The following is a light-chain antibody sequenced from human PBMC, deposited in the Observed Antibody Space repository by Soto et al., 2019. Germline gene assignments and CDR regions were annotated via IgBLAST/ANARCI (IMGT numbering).Light chain of an antibody. V-gene: IGLV2-14*01. Sequence: QSALTQPASVSGSPGQSITISCTGTSSDVGGFHYVSWYQHHPGKAPKLMVYEVSYRPSGVSNRFSGSKSGNTASLTISGLQAEDEADYYCQSYDNSLSGSWVFGGGTKLTVL. J-gene: IGLJ3*02. CDR1: SSDVGGFHY. CDR2: EVS. CDR3: QSYDNSLSGSWV.